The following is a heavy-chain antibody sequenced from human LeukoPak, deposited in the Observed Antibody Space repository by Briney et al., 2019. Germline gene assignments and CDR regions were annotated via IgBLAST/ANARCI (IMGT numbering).Heavy chain of an antibody. Sequence: PGGSLRLSCAASGFTFSSYAMHWVRQAPGKGLEWVAVISYDGSNKYYADSVKGRFTISRDNSKNTLYLQMNSLRVEDTAVYYCGVNSDYWGQGTLVTVSS. CDR1: GFTFSSYA. CDR3: GVNSDY. CDR2: ISYDGSNK. J-gene: IGHJ4*02. V-gene: IGHV3-30-3*01. D-gene: IGHD4-23*01.